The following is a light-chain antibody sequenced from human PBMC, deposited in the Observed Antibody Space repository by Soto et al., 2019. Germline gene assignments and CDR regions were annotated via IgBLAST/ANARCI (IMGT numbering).Light chain of an antibody. V-gene: IGKV3-15*01. CDR1: QSVSSN. Sequence: EIVMTQSPATLSVSPGERATLSCRASQSVSSNLAWYQQKPGQAPRLLIYGASTRATAIPASFSGSGSGPDFTLSISRLEPEDFAVYYCQYGSSPVTFGPGTKVDL. CDR3: QYGSSPVT. CDR2: GAS. J-gene: IGKJ3*01.